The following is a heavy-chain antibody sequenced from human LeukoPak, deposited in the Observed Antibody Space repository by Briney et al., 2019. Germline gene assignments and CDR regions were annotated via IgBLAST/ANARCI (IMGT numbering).Heavy chain of an antibody. Sequence: MSWVRQAPGXXLEWVSAISASGGSTYYADSVKGRFTISRDNSKNTLYLQMNSLRAEDTAVYYCAKTVFAASGPFDPWGQGTLVTVSS. CDR3: AKTVFAASGPFDP. CDR2: ISASGGST. D-gene: IGHD4-17*01. J-gene: IGHJ5*02. V-gene: IGHV3-23*01.